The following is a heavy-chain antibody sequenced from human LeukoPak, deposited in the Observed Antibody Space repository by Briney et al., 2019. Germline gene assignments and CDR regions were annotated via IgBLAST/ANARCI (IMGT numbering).Heavy chain of an antibody. CDR1: GYTFTSYY. D-gene: IGHD2-2*02. CDR2: INPSGGST. J-gene: IGHJ4*02. CDR3: ARDFRYCSSTSCYTGDY. Sequence: ASVKVSCKASGYTFTSYYMHWVRQAPGQGLEWMGIINPSGGSTSYAQKLQGRVTMTTDTSTSTAYMELRSLRSDDTAVYYCARDFRYCSSTSCYTGDYWGQGTLVTVSS. V-gene: IGHV1-46*01.